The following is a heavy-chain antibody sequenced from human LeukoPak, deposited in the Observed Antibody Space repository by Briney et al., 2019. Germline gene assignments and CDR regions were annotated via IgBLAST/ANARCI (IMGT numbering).Heavy chain of an antibody. D-gene: IGHD4-17*01. J-gene: IGHJ6*02. Sequence: ASVKVSCKASGYTFTSYGISWVRQAPGQGLEWMGWISAYNGNTNYAQKLQGRVTMTTDTSTSTAYMELRSLRSDDTAVYYCARECGDYYYYGMDVWGQGTTVTVSS. CDR1: GYTFTSYG. CDR3: ARECGDYYYYGMDV. CDR2: ISAYNGNT. V-gene: IGHV1-18*01.